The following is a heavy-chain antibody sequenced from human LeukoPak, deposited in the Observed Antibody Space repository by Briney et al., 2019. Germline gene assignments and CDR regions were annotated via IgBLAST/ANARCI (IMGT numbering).Heavy chain of an antibody. J-gene: IGHJ5*02. CDR3: AGVLITMVRGVMRHNWFDP. V-gene: IGHV4-38-2*02. CDR1: GGSLSSGYY. D-gene: IGHD3-10*01. Sequence: SETLSLTCTVSGGSLSSGYYWGWIRQPPGKGLEWIGSIYHSGSTYYNPSLKSRVTISVDTSKNQFSLKLSSVTAADTAVYYCAGVLITMVRGVMRHNWFDPWGQGTLVTVSS. CDR2: IYHSGST.